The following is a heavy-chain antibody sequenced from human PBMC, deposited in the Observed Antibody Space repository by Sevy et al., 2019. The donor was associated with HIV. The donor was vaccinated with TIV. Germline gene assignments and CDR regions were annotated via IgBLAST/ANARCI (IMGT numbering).Heavy chain of an antibody. CDR2: ISGSGGII. Sequence: GGSLRLSCAASGFIFSSYAMSWVRQAPGKGLEWVSSISGSGGIIYYAYSVKGRFTISRDNSKNTLYLQMNSLRAEDTAVYYCTKVGSFNGVESDALDIWGQGTMVTVSS. D-gene: IGHD2-8*01. J-gene: IGHJ3*02. CDR3: TKVGSFNGVESDALDI. V-gene: IGHV3-23*01. CDR1: GFIFSSYA.